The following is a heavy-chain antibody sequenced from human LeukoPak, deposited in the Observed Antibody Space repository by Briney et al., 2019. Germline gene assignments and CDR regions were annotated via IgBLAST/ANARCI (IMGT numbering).Heavy chain of an antibody. J-gene: IGHJ6*03. CDR1: GYTLTELS. CDR3: ATGGVYGSGSGRFYYYYYMDV. V-gene: IGHV1-24*01. D-gene: IGHD3-10*01. CDR2: HDPEDGET. Sequence: ASVKVSCKVSGYTLTELSMHWVRQAPGKGLEWMGGHDPEDGETIYAQKFQGRVTMTEDTSTDTAYMELSSLRSEDTAVYYCATGGVYGSGSGRFYYYYYMDVWGKGTTVTVSS.